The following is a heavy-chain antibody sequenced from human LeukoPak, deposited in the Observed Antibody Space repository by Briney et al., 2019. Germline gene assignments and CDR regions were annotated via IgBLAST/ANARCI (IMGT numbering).Heavy chain of an antibody. CDR3: ARSRAFNSGAFDP. CDR1: GAFVSSASY. D-gene: IGHD1-26*01. Sequence: SETLSLTCTVSGAFVSSASYWTWIRQPPGKGVEWIAHIYNGVNTNYNPSLKSRVTISVDTSKNQFSLRLNSVTAADTAVYYCARSRAFNSGAFDPWGQGSLVTVSS. CDR2: IYNGVNT. V-gene: IGHV4-61*01. J-gene: IGHJ5*02.